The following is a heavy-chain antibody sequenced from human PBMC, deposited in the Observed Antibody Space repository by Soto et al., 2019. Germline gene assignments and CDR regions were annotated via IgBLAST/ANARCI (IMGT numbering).Heavy chain of an antibody. D-gene: IGHD3-22*01. J-gene: IGHJ4*02. CDR1: GCTFSSYA. Sequence: SVKVSCKASGCTFSSYAISWVRQAPGQGLEWMGGIIPIFGTANYAQKFQGRVTITADESTSTAYMELSSLRSEDTAVYYCARDTYYYDSSGSSPSFDYWGQGALVTVSS. V-gene: IGHV1-69*13. CDR3: ARDTYYYDSSGSSPSFDY. CDR2: IIPIFGTA.